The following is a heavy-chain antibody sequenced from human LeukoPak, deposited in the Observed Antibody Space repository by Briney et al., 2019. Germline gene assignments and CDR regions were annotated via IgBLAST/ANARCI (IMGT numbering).Heavy chain of an antibody. J-gene: IGHJ4*02. CDR2: ISGSGGST. D-gene: IGHD4-11*01. V-gene: IGHV3-23*01. CDR1: GFTFSSYA. CDR3: AKSTVTVMRPYYFDY. Sequence: GVSLRLSCAASGFTFSSYAMSWVRQAPGKGLEWVSGISGSGGSTYYADSVKGRFTISRDNSKNTLYLQMNSLRAEDTAVYYCAKSTVTVMRPYYFDYWGQGTLVTVSS.